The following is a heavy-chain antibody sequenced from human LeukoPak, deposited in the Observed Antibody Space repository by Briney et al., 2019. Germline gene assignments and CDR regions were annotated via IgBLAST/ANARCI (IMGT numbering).Heavy chain of an antibody. CDR1: GCTFSSYA. CDR3: ATSRTWIQLWSALGY. J-gene: IGHJ4*02. Sequence: SVSVSCKASGCTFSSYAISWVRQPPGQGLEWMGRIIPIFGTANYAQKFQGRVTMTEDTSTDTAYMELSSLRSEDTAVYYCATSRTWIQLWSALGYWGQGTLVTVSS. V-gene: IGHV1-69*06. CDR2: IIPIFGTA. D-gene: IGHD5-18*01.